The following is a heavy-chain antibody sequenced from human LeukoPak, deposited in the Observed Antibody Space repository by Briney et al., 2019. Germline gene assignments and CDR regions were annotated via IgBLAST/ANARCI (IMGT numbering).Heavy chain of an antibody. Sequence: GGSLRLSCAAYGFTFSSYSMNWVRQAPGKGLEWVSSISSSSSYIYYADSVKGRFTISRDNAKNSLYLQMNSLRAEDTAVYYCARALGEWENEYYFDYWGQGTLVTVSS. J-gene: IGHJ4*02. CDR1: GFTFSSYS. D-gene: IGHD3-16*01. CDR2: ISSSSSYI. CDR3: ARALGEWENEYYFDY. V-gene: IGHV3-21*01.